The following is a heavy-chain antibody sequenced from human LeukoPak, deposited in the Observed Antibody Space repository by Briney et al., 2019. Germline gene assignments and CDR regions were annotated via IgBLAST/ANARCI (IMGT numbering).Heavy chain of an antibody. D-gene: IGHD2-2*01. CDR1: GGTFSSYA. V-gene: IGHV1-69*04. CDR2: TIPILGLA. Sequence: GSSVQVSCKASGGTFSSYAISWVRPAPGQGLEWMGRTIPILGLANYAQKFQGRVTITADKSTSTAYMELSSLRSEDTAVYYCAREDCSTTRCYASYYWGQGTLVTVSS. J-gene: IGHJ4*02. CDR3: AREDCSTTRCYASYY.